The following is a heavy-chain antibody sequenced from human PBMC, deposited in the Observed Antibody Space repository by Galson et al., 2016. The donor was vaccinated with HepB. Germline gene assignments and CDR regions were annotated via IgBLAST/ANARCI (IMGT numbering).Heavy chain of an antibody. D-gene: IGHD3-3*01. J-gene: IGHJ6*02. V-gene: IGHV1-69*01. CDR1: GGTFSGYA. CDR2: INPIFRTP. Sequence: SVKLSCKASGGTFSGYAINWVRQAPGQGLEWMGGINPIFRTPSYAQKIQGRVTITADESTSTTSMELSSLKSDDTAVYYCASARLTIFGVISAYYYAMDVWGQGTTVTVSS. CDR3: ASARLTIFGVISAYYYAMDV.